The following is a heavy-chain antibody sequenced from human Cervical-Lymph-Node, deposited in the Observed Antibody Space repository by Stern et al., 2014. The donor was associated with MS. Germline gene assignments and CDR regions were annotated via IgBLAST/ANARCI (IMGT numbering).Heavy chain of an antibody. CDR1: GYTFTSDD. CDR2: MNPDSGDT. V-gene: IGHV1-8*01. Sequence: QVQLVASGAEVKKPGASVKVSCKASGYTFTSDDINWVRQVPGQGLEWMGWMNPDSGDTGYAQKFRGKFTITRDLSISTAYMEMSSLKFEDTAVYYCTRGWSAWGQGTLVTVSS. J-gene: IGHJ4*02. D-gene: IGHD3-3*01. CDR3: TRGWSA.